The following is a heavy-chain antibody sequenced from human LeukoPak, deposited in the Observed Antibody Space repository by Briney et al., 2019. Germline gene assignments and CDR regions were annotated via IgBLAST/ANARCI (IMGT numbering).Heavy chain of an antibody. CDR1: GGTFSSYT. J-gene: IGHJ4*02. D-gene: IGHD3-3*01. Sequence: SVKVSCKTSGGTFSSYTISWVRQAPGQGLEWMGRIIPILGIANYAQKFQGRVTITADKSTSTAYMELSSLRSEDTAVYYCARDPTIFGVVINRYYFDYWGQGTLATVSS. CDR3: ARDPTIFGVVINRYYFDY. CDR2: IIPILGIA. V-gene: IGHV1-69*04.